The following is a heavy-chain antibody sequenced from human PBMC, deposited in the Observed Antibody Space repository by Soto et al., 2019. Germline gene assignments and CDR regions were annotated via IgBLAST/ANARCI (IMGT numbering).Heavy chain of an antibody. CDR2: ISSSSSYI. J-gene: IGHJ6*02. Sequence: EVQLVESGGGLVKPGGSLRLSCAASGFTFSSYSMNWVRQAPGKGLEWVSSISSSSSYIYYADSVKGRFTISRDNAKNSLYLQRNSLIAEDTAVYYCARDMGEYSSSWYVAYYYYGMDVWGQGTTVTVSS. CDR3: ARDMGEYSSSWYVAYYYYGMDV. V-gene: IGHV3-21*01. CDR1: GFTFSSYS. D-gene: IGHD6-13*01.